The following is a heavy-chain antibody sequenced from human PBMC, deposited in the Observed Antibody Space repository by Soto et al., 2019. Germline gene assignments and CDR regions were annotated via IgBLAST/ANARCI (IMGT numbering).Heavy chain of an antibody. CDR3: ARGGHYTEGTCYTWFDP. CDR1: GFTFYDHV. D-gene: IGHD2-15*01. V-gene: IGHV3-23*01. CDR2: ISGSGDRT. Sequence: EVQLLESGGGLVEPGGSLRLLCAASGFTFYDHVMGWVRQAPGKGLEWVSVISGSGDRTFYADSVKGRFTISRDSSKSTLSLQMSRLRDEDTAIYYCARGGHYTEGTCYTWFDPWGQGTLVTVSS. J-gene: IGHJ5*02.